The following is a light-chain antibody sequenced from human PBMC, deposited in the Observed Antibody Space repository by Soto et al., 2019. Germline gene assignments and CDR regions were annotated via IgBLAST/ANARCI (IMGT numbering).Light chain of an antibody. CDR1: SSDVGGYNY. V-gene: IGLV2-8*01. CDR3: SSYAGSNNFVV. Sequence: QSVLTQPPSASGSPGQSVTISCTGTSSDVGGYNYVSWYQQHPGKAPKLMIYEVSKRPSGVPNRFSGSKSGKTASLTVSGLQAEDEADYYCSSYAGSNNFVVFGTGTKVTVL. J-gene: IGLJ1*01. CDR2: EVS.